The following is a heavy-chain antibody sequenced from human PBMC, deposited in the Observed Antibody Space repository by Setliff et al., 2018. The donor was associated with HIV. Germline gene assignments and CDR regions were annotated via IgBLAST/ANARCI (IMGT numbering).Heavy chain of an antibody. J-gene: IGHJ6*02. D-gene: IGHD6-19*01. CDR2: ISPHIGHT. CDR1: GYTFTTYG. CDR3: ARLGSGWSDSYYYAMDV. Sequence: ASVKVSCKASGYTFTTYGISWVRQAPGHGLEWMGWISPHIGHTNYAQNFQDRVTMTIDTSTSRAYMELRSLRSDDTAVYFCARLGSGWSDSYYYAMDVWGQGTTVTVSS. V-gene: IGHV1-18*01.